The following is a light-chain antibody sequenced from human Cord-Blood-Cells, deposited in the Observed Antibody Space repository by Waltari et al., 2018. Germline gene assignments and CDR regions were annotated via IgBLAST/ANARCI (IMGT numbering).Light chain of an antibody. CDR2: TAS. CDR3: QQSYSTPWT. Sequence: DIKMTQSPSSLSASVGDRVTITCRASQSISSYLNWYQKNPGKAPKLLIYTASSLQSGVPSRCSGSGSGTDFTLTISSLQPEDFATYYCQQSYSTPWTFGQGTKVEIK. J-gene: IGKJ1*01. V-gene: IGKV1-39*01. CDR1: QSISSY.